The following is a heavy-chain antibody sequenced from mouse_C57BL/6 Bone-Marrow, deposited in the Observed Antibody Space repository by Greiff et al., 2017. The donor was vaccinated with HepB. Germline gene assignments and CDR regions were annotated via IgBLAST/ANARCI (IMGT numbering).Heavy chain of an antibody. CDR3: ARSGKFLYYYGSSRYFDV. CDR1: GYTFTSYW. J-gene: IGHJ1*03. D-gene: IGHD1-1*01. CDR2: IYPGSGST. Sequence: QVQLQQPGAELVKPGASVKMSCKASGYTFTSYWITWVKQRPGQGLEWIGDIYPGSGSTNYNEKFKSKATLTVDTSSSTAYIQLSSLTSEISAVYYCARSGKFLYYYGSSRYFDVWGTGTTVTVSS. V-gene: IGHV1-55*01.